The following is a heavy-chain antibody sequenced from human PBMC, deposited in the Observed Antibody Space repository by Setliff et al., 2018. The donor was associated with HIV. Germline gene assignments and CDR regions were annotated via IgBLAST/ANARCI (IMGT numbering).Heavy chain of an antibody. CDR1: GGTFSSYA. CDR2: IIPIFGTA. V-gene: IGHV1-69*13. D-gene: IGHD3-16*01. Sequence: SVKVSCKSSGGTFSSYAISWVRQAPGQGLEWMGGIIPIFGTANYAQKFQGRVTITADESTSTAYMELSSLRSGDTAVYYCARDPYDTSENPYDPWGQGTLVTVSS. CDR3: ARDPYDTSENPYDP. J-gene: IGHJ5*02.